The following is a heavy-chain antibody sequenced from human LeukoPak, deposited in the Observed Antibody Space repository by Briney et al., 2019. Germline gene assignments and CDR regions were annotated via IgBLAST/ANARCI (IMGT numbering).Heavy chain of an antibody. D-gene: IGHD3-10*01. CDR2: INPGGSST. CDR3: ARDIGHYYGSGSL. J-gene: IGHJ4*02. CDR1: GFAFSSYW. Sequence: GGSLRLSCAASGFAFSSYWMLWVRQVPGKGLLWVSRINPGGSSTAYADSVKGRFTISRDNAKNTLYLQMNSLRAEDTAVYYCARDIGHYYGSGSLWGQGTLVTVSS. V-gene: IGHV3-74*01.